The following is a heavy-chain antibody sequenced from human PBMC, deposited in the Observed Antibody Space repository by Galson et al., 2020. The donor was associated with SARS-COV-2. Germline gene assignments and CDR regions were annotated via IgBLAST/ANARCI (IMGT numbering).Heavy chain of an antibody. D-gene: IGHD3-22*01. J-gene: IGHJ4*02. CDR1: GFTFSSYA. Sequence: LKISCAASGFTFSSYAMSWVRQAPGKGLEWVSTISGSGANTYYADSVKGRFTISRDNSKNTLYLQMNSLRAEDTAVYYCGKDHLHYDSSGSYYDYWGQGTLVTVSS. CDR2: ISGSGANT. V-gene: IGHV3-23*01. CDR3: GKDHLHYDSSGSYYDY.